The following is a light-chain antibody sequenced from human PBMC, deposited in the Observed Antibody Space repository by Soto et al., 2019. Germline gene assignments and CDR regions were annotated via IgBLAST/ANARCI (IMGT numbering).Light chain of an antibody. CDR3: SSYTSSSTVV. Sequence: ALTQPASVSGSPGQSITISCTGTSSDVGRFNYVSWYQQHPGKAPKLMIYDVSIRPSGVSDRFSGSKSGNTASLTISGLQAEDEADYYCSSYTSSSTVVFGGGTKLTVL. J-gene: IGLJ3*02. CDR2: DVS. CDR1: SSDVGRFNY. V-gene: IGLV2-14*03.